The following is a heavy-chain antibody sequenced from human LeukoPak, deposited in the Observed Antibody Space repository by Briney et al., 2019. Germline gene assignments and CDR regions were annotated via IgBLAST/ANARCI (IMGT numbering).Heavy chain of an antibody. V-gene: IGHV4-59*01. CDR2: IYYSGST. Sequence: SETLSLTCTVSGGSISSYYWNWIRQPPGKGLEWIGYIYYSGSTNYNPSLKSRVTISVDTSKNQFSLKLSSVTAADTAVYYCARESHDVFDIWGQGTMVTVSS. J-gene: IGHJ3*02. CDR3: ARESHDVFDI. CDR1: GGSISSYY.